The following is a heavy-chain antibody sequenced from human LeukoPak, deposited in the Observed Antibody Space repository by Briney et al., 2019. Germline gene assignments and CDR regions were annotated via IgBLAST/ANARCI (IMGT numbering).Heavy chain of an antibody. Sequence: SETLSLTCAVYGGSFSGYYWSWIRQPPGKGLEWIGEINHSGSTNYNPSLKSRVTISVDTSKNQFSLRLNSVTAADTAVYYCARAYDILTGYYLNWFDPWGQGTLVTVSS. D-gene: IGHD3-9*01. V-gene: IGHV4-34*01. CDR2: INHSGST. CDR1: GGSFSGYY. CDR3: ARAYDILTGYYLNWFDP. J-gene: IGHJ5*02.